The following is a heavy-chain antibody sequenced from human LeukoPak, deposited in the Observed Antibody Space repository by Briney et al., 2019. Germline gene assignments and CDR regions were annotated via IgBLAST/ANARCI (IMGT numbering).Heavy chain of an antibody. CDR3: ARGGPYGSDYYYGMDV. CDR2: ISAYNGNT. D-gene: IGHD3-10*01. CDR1: GYTSTSYG. V-gene: IGHV1-18*01. Sequence: GASVKVSCKASGYTSTSYGISWVRQAPGQGLEWMGWISAYNGNTNYAQKLQGRVTMTTDTSTSTADMELRSLRSDDTAVYYCARGGPYGSDYYYGMDVWGQGTTVTVSS. J-gene: IGHJ6*02.